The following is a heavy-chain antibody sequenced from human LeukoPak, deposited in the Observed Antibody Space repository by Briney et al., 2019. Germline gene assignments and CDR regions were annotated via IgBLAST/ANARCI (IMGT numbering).Heavy chain of an antibody. J-gene: IGHJ4*02. Sequence: PSETLSLTCTVSGGSISSGGYYWSWIRQHPGKGLEWIGYIYYSGSTYYNPSLKSRVTISVDTSKNQFSLKLSSVTAADTAVYYCASGPPTGYSYVYWGQGTPVTVSS. V-gene: IGHV4-31*03. CDR2: IYYSGST. CDR3: ASGPPTGYSYVY. D-gene: IGHD5-18*01. CDR1: GGSISSGGYY.